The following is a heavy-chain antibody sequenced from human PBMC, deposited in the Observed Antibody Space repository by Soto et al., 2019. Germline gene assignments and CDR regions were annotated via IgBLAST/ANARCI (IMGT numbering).Heavy chain of an antibody. J-gene: IGHJ4*02. V-gene: IGHV4-30-2*01. D-gene: IGHD5-18*01. CDR1: GGSISSGGYS. CDR2: IYHSGST. CDR3: ARGVGGYSYGYLYRYKDY. Sequence: SETLSLTCAVSGGSISSGGYSWSWIRQPPGKGLEWIGYIYHSGSTYYNPSLKSRVTISVDRSKNQFSLKLSSVTAADTAVYYCARGVGGYSYGYLYRYKDYWGQGTLVTVSS.